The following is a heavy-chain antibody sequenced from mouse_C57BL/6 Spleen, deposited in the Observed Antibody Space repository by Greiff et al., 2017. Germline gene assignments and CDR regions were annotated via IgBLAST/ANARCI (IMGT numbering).Heavy chain of an antibody. Sequence: EVQVVESGPELVKPGASVKISCKASGYSFTGYYMHWVKQSSEKSLEWIGEINPSTGGTSYNQKFKGKATLTVDKSSSTAYMQLKSLTSEDSAVYYCARFGYEYFDVWGTGTTVTVSS. CDR1: GYSFTGYY. CDR2: INPSTGGT. D-gene: IGHD2-2*01. CDR3: ARFGYEYFDV. J-gene: IGHJ1*03. V-gene: IGHV1-43*01.